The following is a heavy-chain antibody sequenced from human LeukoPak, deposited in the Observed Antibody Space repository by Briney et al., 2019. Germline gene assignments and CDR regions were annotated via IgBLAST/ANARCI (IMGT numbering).Heavy chain of an antibody. V-gene: IGHV3-9*01. D-gene: IGHD5-18*01. J-gene: IGHJ4*02. CDR1: GFTFDDYA. Sequence: GGSLRLSCAASGFTFDDYAMHWVRQAPGKGLEWVSGISWNSGSITYADSVKGRFTISRDNSKNTLYLQMNSLRAEDTAVYYCAKSGYSYGRFDYWGQGTLVTVSS. CDR2: ISWNSGSI. CDR3: AKSGYSYGRFDY.